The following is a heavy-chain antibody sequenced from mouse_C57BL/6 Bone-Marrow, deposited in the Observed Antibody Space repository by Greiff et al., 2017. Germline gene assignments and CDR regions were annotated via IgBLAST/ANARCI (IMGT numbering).Heavy chain of an antibody. J-gene: IGHJ1*03. CDR3: ARRRDWDGYFDV. CDR1: GYSFTGYY. V-gene: IGHV1-42*01. Sequence: DVQLQESGPELVKPGASVKISCKASGYSFTGYYMNWVKQSPEKSLEWIGEINPSTGGTTYNQKFKAKATLTVDKSSSTAYMQLKSLTSEDSAIYYCARRRDWDGYFDVWGTGTTVTVSS. CDR2: INPSTGGT. D-gene: IGHD4-1*01.